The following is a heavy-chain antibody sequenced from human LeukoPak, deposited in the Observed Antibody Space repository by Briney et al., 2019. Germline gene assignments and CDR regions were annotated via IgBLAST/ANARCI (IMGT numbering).Heavy chain of an antibody. J-gene: IGHJ3*02. CDR1: GFTFSSYG. CDR2: ISYDGSNK. Sequence: PGGSLRLSCAASGFTFSSYGMHWVRQAPGKGLEWVAVISYDGSNKYYADSVKGRFTISRDNSKNTLYLQMNSLRAEDTAVYYCAKPVAGISAFDIWAKGQWSPSLQ. D-gene: IGHD6-13*01. V-gene: IGHV3-30*18. CDR3: AKPVAGISAFDI.